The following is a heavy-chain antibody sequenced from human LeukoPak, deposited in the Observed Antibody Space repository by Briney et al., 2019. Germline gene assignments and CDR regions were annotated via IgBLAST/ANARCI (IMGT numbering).Heavy chain of an antibody. D-gene: IGHD2-2*01. Sequence: AGGSLRLSCAASGFTFSSYAMHWVRQAPGKGLEWVAVISYDGSNKYYADSVKGRFTISRDNSKNTLYLQMNSLRAEDTAVYYCARPGYCSSTSCYAAFDIWGQGTMVTVSS. CDR3: ARPGYCSSTSCYAAFDI. V-gene: IGHV3-30-3*01. CDR2: ISYDGSNK. CDR1: GFTFSSYA. J-gene: IGHJ3*02.